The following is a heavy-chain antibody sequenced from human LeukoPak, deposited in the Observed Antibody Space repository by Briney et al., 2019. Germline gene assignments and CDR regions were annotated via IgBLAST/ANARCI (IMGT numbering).Heavy chain of an antibody. CDR2: IYYSGST. D-gene: IGHD5-24*01. CDR1: GGSISSSSYY. CDR3: ARRPLEMATMPFDY. Sequence: PSETLTLTCTVSGGSISSSSYYWGWIRQPPGKGLEWIGSIYYSGSTYYNPSLKSRVTISVDTSKNQFSLKLSSVTAADTAVYYCARRPLEMATMPFDYWGQGTLVTVSS. J-gene: IGHJ4*02. V-gene: IGHV4-39*01.